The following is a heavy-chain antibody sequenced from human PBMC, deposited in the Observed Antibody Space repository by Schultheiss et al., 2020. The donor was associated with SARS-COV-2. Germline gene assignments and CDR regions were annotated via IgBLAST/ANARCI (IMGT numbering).Heavy chain of an antibody. Sequence: GGSLRLSCAASGFTFSSYAMSWVRQAPGKGLEWVSAISGSGGSTYYADSVKGRFTISRDNSKNTLYLQMNSLRAEDTAVYYCARCPWLVRGIDYWGQGTLVTVSS. V-gene: IGHV3-23*01. J-gene: IGHJ4*02. CDR2: ISGSGGST. D-gene: IGHD6-19*01. CDR1: GFTFSSYA. CDR3: ARCPWLVRGIDY.